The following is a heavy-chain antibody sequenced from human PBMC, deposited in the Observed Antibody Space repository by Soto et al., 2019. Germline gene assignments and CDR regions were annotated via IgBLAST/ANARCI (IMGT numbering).Heavy chain of an antibody. Sequence: QVQLAESGGGLVKPGGSLRLSCAASGFTFSDYYMSWIRQAPGKGLEWVSYITSSSSNFTNYADSVKGRFTISRDNAKNSVYLQMDSLRVEDTAVYYCVRDRGYSGFFYWGQGALVTVSA. V-gene: IGHV3-11*06. D-gene: IGHD5-12*01. CDR1: GFTFSDYY. CDR2: ITSSSSNFT. J-gene: IGHJ4*02. CDR3: VRDRGYSGFFY.